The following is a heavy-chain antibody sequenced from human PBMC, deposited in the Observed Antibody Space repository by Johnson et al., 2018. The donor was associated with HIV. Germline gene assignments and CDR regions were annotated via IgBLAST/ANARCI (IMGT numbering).Heavy chain of an antibody. CDR2: ISYDGSNK. CDR1: GFTFSSYA. Sequence: QVQVVESGGGVVQPGRSLRLSCAASGFTFSSYAMHWVRQAPGKGLEWVAVISYDGSNKYYADSVKGRFTTSLDNSKNTLYLQMNSLRAEDTAVYYCAKDKGYSSGWYSNDAFDIWGQGTMVTVSS. CDR3: AKDKGYSSGWYSNDAFDI. J-gene: IGHJ3*02. V-gene: IGHV3-30-3*01. D-gene: IGHD6-19*01.